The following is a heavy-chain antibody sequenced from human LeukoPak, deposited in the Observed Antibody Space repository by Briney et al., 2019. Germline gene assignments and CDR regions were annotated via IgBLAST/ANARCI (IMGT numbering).Heavy chain of an antibody. CDR3: ARVSYSITMVRGVINRPGGNYYFDY. CDR1: GGTFSSYA. D-gene: IGHD3-10*01. Sequence: SVNVSCKASGGTFSSYAISWVRQAPGQGLEWMGGIIPIFGTANYAQKFQGRVTITADESTSTAYMELSSLRSEDTAVYYCARVSYSITMVRGVINRPGGNYYFDYWGQGTLVTVSS. J-gene: IGHJ4*02. V-gene: IGHV1-69*13. CDR2: IIPIFGTA.